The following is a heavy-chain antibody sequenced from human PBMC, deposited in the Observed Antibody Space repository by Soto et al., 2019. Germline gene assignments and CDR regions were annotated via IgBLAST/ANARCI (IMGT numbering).Heavy chain of an antibody. Sequence: GGSLRLSCAASGFTFSSYWMHWVRQAPGKGLVWVSRINSDGSSTSYADSVKGRFTISRDNAKNTLYLQMNSLRAEDTAVYYCARDIERLGSSPIIGRGTSKDYYYYGMDVWGQGTTVTVSS. J-gene: IGHJ6*02. D-gene: IGHD6-13*01. CDR1: GFTFSSYW. V-gene: IGHV3-74*01. CDR3: ARDIERLGSSPIIGRGTSKDYYYYGMDV. CDR2: INSDGSST.